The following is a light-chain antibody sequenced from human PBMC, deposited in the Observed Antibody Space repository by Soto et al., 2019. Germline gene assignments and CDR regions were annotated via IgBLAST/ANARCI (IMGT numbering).Light chain of an antibody. J-gene: IGKJ2*03. CDR2: GAS. CDR1: QSVDRH. V-gene: IGKV1-39*01. CDR3: QQSHITQYS. Sequence: DIQMTQSPSSLSASVGDRVTITCRASQSVDRHLHWYQQRPGKAPNLLISGASSLQSGVPSRFSGSGSGTDFTLTISSLQREDFATYYYQQSHITQYSFGQGTTLEIK.